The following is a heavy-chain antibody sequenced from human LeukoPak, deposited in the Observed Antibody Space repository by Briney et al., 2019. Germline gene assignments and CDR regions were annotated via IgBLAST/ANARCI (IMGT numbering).Heavy chain of an antibody. Sequence: GGSMRLSCAASGFAFSIYWMSWVRQAPGKGLEWVANIKQDGSEKYYVDSVKGRFTISRDNAKNSLYLQMNSLRAENTAVYYCARSVGVDYYDSSGYEPWGQGTLVTVSS. D-gene: IGHD3-22*01. CDR2: IKQDGSEK. V-gene: IGHV3-7*01. CDR3: ARSVGVDYYDSSGYEP. J-gene: IGHJ4*02. CDR1: GFAFSIYW.